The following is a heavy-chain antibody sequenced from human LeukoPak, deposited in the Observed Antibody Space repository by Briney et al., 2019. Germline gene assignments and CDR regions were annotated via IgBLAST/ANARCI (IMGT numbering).Heavy chain of an antibody. V-gene: IGHV4-4*07. D-gene: IGHD5-24*01. J-gene: IGHJ4*02. Sequence: MPSETLSLTCSVSGGSISSYFWNWIRQPAGKGLEWIGHIYTSGSTNYKPSLKSRVTMSVDTSKNQVSLTLTSATAADTAVYYCARGSREMATIFDSWGQGTLVTVSS. CDR2: IYTSGST. CDR1: GGSISSYF. CDR3: ARGSREMATIFDS.